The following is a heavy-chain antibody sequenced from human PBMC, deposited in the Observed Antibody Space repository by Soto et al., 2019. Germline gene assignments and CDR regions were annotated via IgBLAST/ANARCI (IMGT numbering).Heavy chain of an antibody. J-gene: IGHJ4*02. V-gene: IGHV1-2*02. CDR2: INPNSGGT. D-gene: IGHD3-3*01. CDR1: GYTFTGYY. Sequence: AASVKVSCKASGYTFTGYYMHWVRQAPGQGLEWMGWINPNSGGTNYAQKFQGRVTMTRDTSISTAYMELSRLRSDDTAVYYCARNSGYYDFWSGYYLGYWGQGTLVTV. CDR3: ARNSGYYDFWSGYYLGY.